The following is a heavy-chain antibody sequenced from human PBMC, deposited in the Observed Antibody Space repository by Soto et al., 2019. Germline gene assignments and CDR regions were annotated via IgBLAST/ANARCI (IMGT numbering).Heavy chain of an antibody. D-gene: IGHD3-9*01. CDR2: INAGNGNT. J-gene: IGHJ3*02. Sequence: ASVKVSCKASGYTFTSYAMHWVRLAPGQRLEWMGWINAGNGNTKYSQKFQGRVTITRDTSASTAYMELSSLRSEDTAVNYCARVKTPVAYYDILTGYAFDIWGQGTMVTVSS. CDR3: ARVKTPVAYYDILTGYAFDI. CDR1: GYTFTSYA. V-gene: IGHV1-3*01.